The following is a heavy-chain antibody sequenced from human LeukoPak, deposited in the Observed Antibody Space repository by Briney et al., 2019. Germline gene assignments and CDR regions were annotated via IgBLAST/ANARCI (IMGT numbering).Heavy chain of an antibody. V-gene: IGHV4-30-4*08. Sequence: SETLSLTCIVSGGSISSGDYYWSWIRQSPGKGLEWIGYIYYSGSTYYNPSLKSRVTISVDTSKNQFSLKLSSVTAADTAVYYCARGSRNSAFYIWGQGTMVTVSS. CDR2: IYYSGST. D-gene: IGHD1-14*01. CDR1: GGSISSGDYY. J-gene: IGHJ3*02. CDR3: ARGSRNSAFYI.